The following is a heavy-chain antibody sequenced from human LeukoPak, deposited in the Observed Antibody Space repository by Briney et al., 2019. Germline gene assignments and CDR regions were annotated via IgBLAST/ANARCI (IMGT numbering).Heavy chain of an antibody. V-gene: IGHV3-48*03. Sequence: GGSLRLSCAASGFTSSSYEMNGVCPAPRRGVEGVSYISSSGSTIYYADSVKGRFTISRDNAKNSLYLQMNSLRAEDTAVYYCAELGSTMIGGVWGKGTTVTISS. CDR1: GFTSSSYE. J-gene: IGHJ6*04. CDR2: ISSSGSTI. CDR3: AELGSTMIGGV. D-gene: IGHD3-10*02.